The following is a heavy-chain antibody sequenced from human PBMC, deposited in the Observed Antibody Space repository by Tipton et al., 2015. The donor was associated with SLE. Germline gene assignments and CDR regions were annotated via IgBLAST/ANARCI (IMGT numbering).Heavy chain of an antibody. CDR3: ARGWDC. CDR1: GGSISSHY. D-gene: IGHD5-24*01. CDR2: IYYSGST. Sequence: TLSLTCTVSGGSISSHYWSWIRQPPGKGLEWIGYIYYSGSTNYNPSLKSRVTISVDTSKNQFSLKLSSVTAADTAVYYCARGWDCWGQGTLVTVSS. V-gene: IGHV4-59*11. J-gene: IGHJ4*02.